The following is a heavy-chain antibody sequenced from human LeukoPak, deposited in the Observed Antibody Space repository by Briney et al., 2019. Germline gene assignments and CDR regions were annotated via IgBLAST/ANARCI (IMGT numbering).Heavy chain of an antibody. CDR1: GFTVSSNY. D-gene: IGHD3-3*01. V-gene: IGHV3-66*01. Sequence: GGSLRLSCAASGFTVSSNYMSWVRQAPGKGLEWVSVIYSGGSTYYADSVKGRFTISRDNSKNTLYLQMNSLRAEDTAVYYCARGQPTYYDFWSGYPPYYFDYWGQGTLVTVSS. CDR2: IYSGGST. CDR3: ARGQPTYYDFWSGYPPYYFDY. J-gene: IGHJ4*02.